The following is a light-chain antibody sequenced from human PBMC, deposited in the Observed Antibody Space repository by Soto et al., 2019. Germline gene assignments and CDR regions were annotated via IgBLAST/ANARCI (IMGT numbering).Light chain of an antibody. CDR1: QTVRNNY. CDR3: QQFSSYPLT. J-gene: IGKJ4*01. Sequence: EFVLTQSPVTLSLSPWERATLSCRASQTVRNNYLAWYQQKPGQAPRLLIYDASSRATGIPDRFSGGGSGTDFTLTISRLEPEDFAVYYCQQFSSYPLTFGGGTKVDI. CDR2: DAS. V-gene: IGKV3-20*01.